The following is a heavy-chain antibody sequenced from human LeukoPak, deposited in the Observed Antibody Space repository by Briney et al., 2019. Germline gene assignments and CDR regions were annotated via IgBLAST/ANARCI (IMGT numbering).Heavy chain of an antibody. CDR3: ASGPQLLLWYFQH. CDR2: IKQDGSEK. D-gene: IGHD2-15*01. Sequence: GGSLRLSCAASGFTFSSYWMSWVCQAPGKGLEWVANIKQDGSEKYYVDSVKGRFTISRDNAKNSLYLQMNSLRAEDTAVYYCASGPQLLLWYFQHWGQGTLVTVSS. V-gene: IGHV3-7*01. CDR1: GFTFSSYW. J-gene: IGHJ1*01.